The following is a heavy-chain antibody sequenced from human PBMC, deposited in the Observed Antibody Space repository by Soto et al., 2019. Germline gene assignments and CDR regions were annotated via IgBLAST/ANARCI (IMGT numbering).Heavy chain of an antibody. CDR2: INPSGGST. CDR1: GYTFTSYY. J-gene: IGHJ5*02. V-gene: IGHV1-46*01. Sequence: ASVKVSCKASGYTFTSYYMHWVRQAPGQGLEWLGIINPSGGSTTYAQKFQGRVTMTRDTSTSTVYMELSSLRSEDTAVYYCARGGGTMVRKNWFDPWGQGTLVTVSS. CDR3: ARGGGTMVRKNWFDP. D-gene: IGHD3-10*01.